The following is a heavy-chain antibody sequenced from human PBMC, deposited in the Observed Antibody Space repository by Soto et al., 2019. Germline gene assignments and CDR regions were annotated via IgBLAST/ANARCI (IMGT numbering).Heavy chain of an antibody. D-gene: IGHD3-9*01. CDR2: ISGSGATT. J-gene: IGHJ5*01. CDR3: AKLRYFDWSSYNWFEY. V-gene: IGHV3-23*01. CDR1: GFTFSSYA. Sequence: SLRLSCAASGFTFSSYAMTWVRQAPGKGLEWVSGISGSGATTSYADSVKGRFTVSRDNSKNTLYLQMNSLRVEDTAVYYCAKLRYFDWSSYNWFEYWGQGTSVTVSS.